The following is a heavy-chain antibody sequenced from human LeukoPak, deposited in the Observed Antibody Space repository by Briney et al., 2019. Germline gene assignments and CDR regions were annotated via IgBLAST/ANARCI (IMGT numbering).Heavy chain of an antibody. D-gene: IGHD3-22*01. CDR3: ARNGPRYGYYYDSSGYYIDY. CDR1: GGSFSGYY. V-gene: IGHV4-34*01. CDR2: INHSGST. Sequence: SETLSLTCAVYGGSFSGYYWSWIRQPPGKGLEWIGEINHSGSTNYNPSLKSRVTISVDTSKNQFSLKLSSVTAADTAVYYCARNGPRYGYYYDSSGYYIDYWGQGTLVTVSS. J-gene: IGHJ4*02.